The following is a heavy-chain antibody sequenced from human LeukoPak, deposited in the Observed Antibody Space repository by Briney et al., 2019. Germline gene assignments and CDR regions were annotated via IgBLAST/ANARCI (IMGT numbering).Heavy chain of an antibody. CDR1: GGSISSGGYY. V-gene: IGHV4-31*03. J-gene: IGHJ4*02. CDR2: IYYSGST. D-gene: IGHD1-26*01. CDR3: ARGSGSYPYYFDY. Sequence: SETLSLTCTVSGGSISSGGYYWSWIRQHPGKDLEWIGYIYYSGSTYYNPSLKSRVTISVDTSKNQFSLKLSSATAADTAVCYCARGSGSYPYYFDYWGQGTLVTVSS.